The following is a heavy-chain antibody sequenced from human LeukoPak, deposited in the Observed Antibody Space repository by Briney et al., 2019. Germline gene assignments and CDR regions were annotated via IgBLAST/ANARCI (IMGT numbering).Heavy chain of an antibody. CDR2: IWYDGSNK. CDR1: GFTFSSDG. J-gene: IGHJ4*02. V-gene: IGHV3-33*01. D-gene: IGHD3-3*01. CDR3: ARDPEGRVVKYNYYFDY. Sequence: PGRSLRLSCAASGFTFSSDGMHWVRQAPGKGLDWVAVIWYDGSNKFYADSVKGRFTISRDNSKNTLYLQMNSLRAEDTAVYYCARDPEGRVVKYNYYFDYWGQGILVTVSS.